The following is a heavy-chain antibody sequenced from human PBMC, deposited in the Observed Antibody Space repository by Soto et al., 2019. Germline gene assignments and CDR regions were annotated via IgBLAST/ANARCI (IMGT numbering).Heavy chain of an antibody. J-gene: IGHJ6*02. Sequence: SGTLYLTCALHGWSFCCYYWSWIRKPPGTGLEWIGEINHSGSTNYNPSLKSRVTISVDTSKNQFSLKLSSVTAADTAVYYCARGGYSSSWYDLGYYYYGMDVWGQGTTVT. D-gene: IGHD6-13*01. CDR1: GWSFCCYY. CDR3: ARGGYSSSWYDLGYYYYGMDV. CDR2: INHSGST. V-gene: IGHV4-34*01.